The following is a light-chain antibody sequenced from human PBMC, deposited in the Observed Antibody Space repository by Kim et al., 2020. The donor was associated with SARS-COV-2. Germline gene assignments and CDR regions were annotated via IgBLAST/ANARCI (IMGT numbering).Light chain of an antibody. CDR3: QQSYSVPLT. CDR2: AAS. Sequence: DIQMTQSPSSLSASVGDRVTITCRASQSISSYLNWYQQKPGKAPKLLIHAASSLQSGVPSRFSGSGSGTDFTLTINSLQPEDFATYYCQQSYSVPLTFGGGTKVDIK. J-gene: IGKJ4*01. CDR1: QSISSY. V-gene: IGKV1-39*01.